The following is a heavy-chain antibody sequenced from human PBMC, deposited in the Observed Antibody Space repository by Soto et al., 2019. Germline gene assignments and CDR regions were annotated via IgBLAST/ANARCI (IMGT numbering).Heavy chain of an antibody. D-gene: IGHD6-13*01. CDR2: ISSNGGST. J-gene: IGHJ3*02. V-gene: IGHV3-64D*06. Sequence: GGSLRLSCSASGFTFSSYAMHWVRQAPGKGLEYVSPISSNGGSTYYADSVKGRFTISRDNSKNTLYLQMSSLRAEDTALYYCVRAAFDLDAFDIWGQGTMVTVSS. CDR3: VRAAFDLDAFDI. CDR1: GFTFSSYA.